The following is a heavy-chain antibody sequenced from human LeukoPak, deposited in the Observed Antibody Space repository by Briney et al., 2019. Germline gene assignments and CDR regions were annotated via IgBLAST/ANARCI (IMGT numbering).Heavy chain of an antibody. CDR2: IYYSGST. D-gene: IGHD5-24*01. J-gene: IGHJ4*02. Sequence: SETLSLTCTVSGGSISSSSYYWGWIRQPPGKGLEWIGSIYYSGSTYYNPSLKSRVTISVDTSKNQFSLKLSSVTAADTAVYYCASTENVEMATILGFDYWGQGTLVTVSS. CDR1: GGSISSSSYY. CDR3: ASTENVEMATILGFDY. V-gene: IGHV4-39*07.